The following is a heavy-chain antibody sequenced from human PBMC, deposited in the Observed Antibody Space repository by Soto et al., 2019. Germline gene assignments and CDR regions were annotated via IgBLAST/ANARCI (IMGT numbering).Heavy chain of an antibody. J-gene: IGHJ5*02. CDR1: GYTFTNND. CDR2: MNPGSGDT. V-gene: IGHV1-8*01. CDR3: ARMESFGSLNWFDP. Sequence: QVQLVQSGAEVKKPGASVKVSCKASGYTFTNNDVTWVRQATGQGLEWMGWMNPGSGDTGYAQKFQGRVTMTRDISIATPYMELTGLTSEDTAIYYCARMESFGSLNWFDPWGQGTLVTVSS. D-gene: IGHD5-18*01.